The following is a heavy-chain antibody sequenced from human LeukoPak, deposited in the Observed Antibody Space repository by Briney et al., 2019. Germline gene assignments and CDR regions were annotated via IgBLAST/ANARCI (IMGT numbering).Heavy chain of an antibody. D-gene: IGHD3-10*01. Sequence: PSQTLSLTCAVSGGSISSGGYSWSWIRQPPGKGLEWIGYIYHSGSTYYNPSLKSRVTISVDRSKNQFSLKLSSVTAADTAVYYCARGRDYYGSGSPPGDWFDPWGQGTLVTVSS. V-gene: IGHV4-30-2*01. CDR1: GGSISSGGYS. J-gene: IGHJ5*02. CDR2: IYHSGST. CDR3: ARGRDYYGSGSPPGDWFDP.